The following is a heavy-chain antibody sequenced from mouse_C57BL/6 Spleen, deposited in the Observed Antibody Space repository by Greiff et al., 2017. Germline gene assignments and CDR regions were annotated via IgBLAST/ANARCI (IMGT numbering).Heavy chain of an antibody. Sequence: EVQGVESGGGLVKPGGSLKLSCAASGFTFSDYGMHWVRQAPEKGLEWVAYISSGSSTLYYADPVKGRFTISRDNAKNTLFLQMTSLRSEDTAMYYCARQNYYGSCYVFYFDYWGQGTTLTVSS. V-gene: IGHV5-17*01. D-gene: IGHD1-1*01. CDR2: ISSGSSTL. J-gene: IGHJ2*01. CDR3: ARQNYYGSCYVFYFDY. CDR1: GFTFSDYG.